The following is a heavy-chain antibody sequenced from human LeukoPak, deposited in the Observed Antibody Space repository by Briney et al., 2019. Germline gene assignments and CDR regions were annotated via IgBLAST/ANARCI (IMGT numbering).Heavy chain of an antibody. D-gene: IGHD1-7*01. CDR2: IYPSDTET. V-gene: IGHV5-51*01. CDR1: GYSFSDFW. Sequence: GESLKISCTGSGYSFSDFWIAWVRQMPGEGLEWMGMIYPSDTETKYSPSFQGQVTISADKSTSTAYLHWNTLKASDSATYYCARLPVSGTHFDTWGRGTLVTVSS. J-gene: IGHJ4*02. CDR3: ARLPVSGTHFDT.